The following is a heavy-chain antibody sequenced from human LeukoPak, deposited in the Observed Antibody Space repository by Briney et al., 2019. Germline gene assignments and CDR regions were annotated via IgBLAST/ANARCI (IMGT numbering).Heavy chain of an antibody. CDR3: ASAIVVVNGPGDCFDY. J-gene: IGHJ4*02. Sequence: PGGSLRLSCAASGFTFSSYWMSWVRQAPGKGLEWVANIKQDGSEKYYVDSVKGRFTISRDNAKNSLYLQMNSLRAEDTAVYYCASAIVVVNGPGDCFDYWGQGTLVTVSS. D-gene: IGHD3-22*01. V-gene: IGHV3-7*01. CDR1: GFTFSSYW. CDR2: IKQDGSEK.